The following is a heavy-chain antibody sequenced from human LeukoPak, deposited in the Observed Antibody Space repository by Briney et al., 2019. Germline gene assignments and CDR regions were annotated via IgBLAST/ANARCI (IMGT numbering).Heavy chain of an antibody. J-gene: IGHJ4*02. CDR1: GFSLSTTGMC. Sequence: SGPTLVNPTQTLTLTCTFPGFSLSTTGMCVSWIRQPPRKALEWIPLIDWDADTYYSTSLKTRLTISKDTSKNRVVLTMTNMDPVDTATYYCTRTYSGSYPVHYWGQGTLVTVSS. D-gene: IGHD1-26*01. V-gene: IGHV2-70*13. CDR2: IDWDADT. CDR3: TRTYSGSYPVHY.